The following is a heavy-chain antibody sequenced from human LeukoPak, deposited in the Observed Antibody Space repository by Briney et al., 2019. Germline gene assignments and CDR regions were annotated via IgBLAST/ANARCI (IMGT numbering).Heavy chain of an antibody. Sequence: GGSLTLSCAASGFTFSSYAMSWVRQAPGKGLGWVSAISGSGGNTYYADSVKGRFTISRDNSKNTLYLQMNSLTAEDTAVYYCAKDRGYNSDWYVDWGQGTLVTVSS. CDR1: GFTFSSYA. CDR3: AKDRGYNSDWYVD. J-gene: IGHJ4*02. V-gene: IGHV3-23*01. D-gene: IGHD6-19*01. CDR2: ISGSGGNT.